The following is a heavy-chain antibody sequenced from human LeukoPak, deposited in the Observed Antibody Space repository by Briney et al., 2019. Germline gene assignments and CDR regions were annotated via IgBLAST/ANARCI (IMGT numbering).Heavy chain of an antibody. CDR3: ARYYGGLDY. CDR1: GGSISSHY. J-gene: IGHJ4*02. V-gene: IGHV4-59*11. Sequence: PSETLSLTCTVSGGSISSHYWSWIRQSPGKGLEWIGYIYYSVSTIYNPSLKSRVTMSLDTSKRQFSLKLSSVTAADTAVYYCARYYGGLDYWGQETLVTVSS. CDR2: IYYSVST. D-gene: IGHD4-23*01.